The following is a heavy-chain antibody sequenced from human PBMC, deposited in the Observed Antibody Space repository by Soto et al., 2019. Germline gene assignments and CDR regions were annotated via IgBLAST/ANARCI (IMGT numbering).Heavy chain of an antibody. CDR1: GYDFTAYD. J-gene: IGHJ6*02. Sequence: ASVKVSCKASGYDFTAYDINWVRQASGQGLEWMGWMNPINGATGSARRFQGRVSMTRNTATGTAYLELTSLRSDDLAVYYCGRGPSPCASAGCTPYYYAMDVCGQGTTVIRSS. CDR2: MNPINGAT. CDR3: GRGPSPCASAGCTPYYYAMDV. D-gene: IGHD3-9*01. V-gene: IGHV1-8*02.